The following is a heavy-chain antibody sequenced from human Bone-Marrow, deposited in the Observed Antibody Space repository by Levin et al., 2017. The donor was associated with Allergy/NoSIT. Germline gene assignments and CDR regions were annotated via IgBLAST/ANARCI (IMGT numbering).Heavy chain of an antibody. CDR2: INSDGSST. Sequence: SCAASGFTFSSYWMHWVRQAPGKGLVWVSRINSDGSSTSYADSVKGRFTISRDNAKNTLYLQMNSLRAEDTAVYYCARGVTEDPYYDGMDVWGQGTTVTVSS. V-gene: IGHV3-74*01. CDR1: GFTFSSYW. CDR3: ARGVTEDPYYDGMDV. D-gene: IGHD5-18*01. J-gene: IGHJ6*02.